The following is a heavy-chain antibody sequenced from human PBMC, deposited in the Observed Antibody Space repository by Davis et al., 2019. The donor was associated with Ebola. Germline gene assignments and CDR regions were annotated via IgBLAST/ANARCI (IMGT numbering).Heavy chain of an antibody. CDR1: GYTFTSYG. CDR3: ARGGCSSTSCPPNV. CDR2: ISAYNGNT. J-gene: IGHJ6*02. D-gene: IGHD2-2*01. Sequence: ASVKVSCKASGYTFTSYGISWVRQAPGQGLEWMGWISAYNGNTNYAQKLQGRVTMTTDTSTSTAYMELSSLRSEDTAVDYCARGGCSSTSCPPNVWGQGTTVTVSS. V-gene: IGHV1-18*01.